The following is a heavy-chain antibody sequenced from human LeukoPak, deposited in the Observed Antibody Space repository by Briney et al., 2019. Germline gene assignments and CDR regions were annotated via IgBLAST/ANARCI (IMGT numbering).Heavy chain of an antibody. CDR1: GGSISSYY. CDR2: IYYSGST. V-gene: IGHV4-59*01. Sequence: SETLSLTCTVSGGSISSYYWSWIRQPPGEGLEWIGYIYYSGSTNYNPSLKSRVTISVDTSKNQFSLKLSSVTAADTAVYYCARYSSSWYGFDYWGQGTLVTVSS. D-gene: IGHD6-13*01. J-gene: IGHJ4*02. CDR3: ARYSSSWYGFDY.